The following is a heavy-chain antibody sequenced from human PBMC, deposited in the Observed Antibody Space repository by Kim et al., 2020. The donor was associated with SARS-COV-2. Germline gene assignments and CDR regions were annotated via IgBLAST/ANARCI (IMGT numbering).Heavy chain of an antibody. J-gene: IGHJ6*02. D-gene: IGHD3-3*01. CDR2: ISSNGGST. Sequence: GGSLRLSCAASGFTFSSYDMYWVRQAPGKGLEYVSAISSNGGSTYYANSVKGRFTISRDNSKNTLYLQMGSLRAEDMAVYYCARDSVDREMATIFDYYYGMDVWGQGTTVTVSS. CDR3: ARDSVDREMATIFDYYYGMDV. CDR1: GFTFSSYD. V-gene: IGHV3-64*01.